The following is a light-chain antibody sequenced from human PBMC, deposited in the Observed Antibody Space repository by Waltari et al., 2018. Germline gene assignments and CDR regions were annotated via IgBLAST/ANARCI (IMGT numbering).Light chain of an antibody. CDR2: EVS. Sequence: QSALTQPASVSVSPGQSITISCTGTSSYVGNFNLVSWYQQHPGKVPKLIIYEVSKRPSGVSNHFSGSKSGNTASLTISGLRAEDEADYYCCSYAGSRTYVFGTGTKVTVL. CDR3: CSYAGSRTYV. J-gene: IGLJ1*01. CDR1: SSYVGNFNL. V-gene: IGLV2-23*02.